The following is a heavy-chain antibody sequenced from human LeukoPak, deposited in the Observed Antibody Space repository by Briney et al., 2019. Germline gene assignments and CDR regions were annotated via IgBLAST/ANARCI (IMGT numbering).Heavy chain of an antibody. D-gene: IGHD6-19*01. CDR1: GFTFSSYG. J-gene: IGHJ6*03. CDR3: VRAVAPYYYYYMDV. V-gene: IGHV3-48*01. Sequence: GGSLRLSCAASGFTFSSYGMTWVRQAPGKGLEWVSYISSSSTIYYADSVKGRFTISRDNAKNSLYLQLNSLRAEDTAVYYCVRAVAPYYYYYMDVWGKGTTVTISS. CDR2: ISSSSTI.